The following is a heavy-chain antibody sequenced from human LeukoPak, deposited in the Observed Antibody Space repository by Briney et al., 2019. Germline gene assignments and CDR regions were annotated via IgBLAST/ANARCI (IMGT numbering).Heavy chain of an antibody. CDR2: ISAYNGNT. CDR1: GYTFTSYG. V-gene: IGHV1-18*04. CDR3: ARGLRLGELSFDFDY. D-gene: IGHD3-16*02. J-gene: IGHJ4*02. Sequence: GASVKVSCKASGYTFTSYGISWVRQAPGQGLEWMGWISAYNGNTNYAQKLQGRVTMTTDTSTSTAYMGLRSLRSDDTAVYYCARGLRLGELSFDFDYWGQGTLVTVSS.